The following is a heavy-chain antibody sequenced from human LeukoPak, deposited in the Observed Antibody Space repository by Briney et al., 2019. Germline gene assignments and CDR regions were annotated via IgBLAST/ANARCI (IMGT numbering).Heavy chain of an antibody. Sequence: PSGSPSPTRAVSGGSLSGYYWSSIRQPPGKGAGWIGGINHSGSTNYNPSLKSRVTISIDTSKNQFSLNLSSVTAADTAVYYCARPSLATNYYSYYMDVWGKGTTVTISS. CDR3: ARPSLATNYYSYYMDV. V-gene: IGHV4-34*01. CDR1: GGSLSGYY. D-gene: IGHD5-24*01. J-gene: IGHJ6*03. CDR2: INHSGST.